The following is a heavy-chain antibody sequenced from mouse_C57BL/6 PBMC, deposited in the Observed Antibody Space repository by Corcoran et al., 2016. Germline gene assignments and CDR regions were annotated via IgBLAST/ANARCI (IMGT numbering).Heavy chain of an antibody. D-gene: IGHD1-1*01. CDR3: ARIALYYYGSLYFDY. Sequence: QVTLKESGPGILQPSQTLSLTCSFSGFSLSTFGMGVGWIRQPSGKGLEWLAHIWWDDDKYYNPALKSRLTNSKDTSKNQVFLKIANVDTADTATYYCARIALYYYGSLYFDYWGQGTTLTVSS. V-gene: IGHV8-8*01. CDR1: GFSLSTFGMG. J-gene: IGHJ2*01. CDR2: IWWDDDK.